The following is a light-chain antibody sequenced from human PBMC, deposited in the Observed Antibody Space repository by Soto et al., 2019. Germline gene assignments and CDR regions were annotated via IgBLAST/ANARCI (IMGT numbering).Light chain of an antibody. J-gene: IGKJ5*01. CDR1: QSVGNY. CDR3: QERGNWPPVT. Sequence: EIVLTQSPAILSLSPGERATLSCRASQSVGNYLAWYQQKPGQAPRLLSYDVFNRASGVPARFSGSGSGTDFTLTVDGLQPEDFAVYYCQERGNWPPVTFGHGTRLEI. V-gene: IGKV3-11*01. CDR2: DVF.